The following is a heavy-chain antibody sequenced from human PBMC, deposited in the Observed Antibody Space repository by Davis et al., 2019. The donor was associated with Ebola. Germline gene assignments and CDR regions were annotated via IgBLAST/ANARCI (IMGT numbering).Heavy chain of an antibody. J-gene: IGHJ3*01. V-gene: IGHV5-51*01. CDR2: IYTGDSDT. CDR3: ASLRRTITGMDDGFDL. CDR1: GNSFTSYW. Sequence: KVSCKDSGNSFTSYWIGWVRQMPGKGLEWMGIIYTGDSDTRYSPSFRGQVTISADKSTRTAYLQWGSLKASDTTMYYCASLRRTITGMDDGFDLWGQGTMVTVSS. D-gene: IGHD1-20*01.